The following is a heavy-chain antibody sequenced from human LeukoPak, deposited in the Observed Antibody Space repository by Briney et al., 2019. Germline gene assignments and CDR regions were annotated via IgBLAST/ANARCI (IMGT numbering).Heavy chain of an antibody. D-gene: IGHD3-9*01. V-gene: IGHV3-33*01. J-gene: IGHJ6*02. CDR2: IWFDGSNK. CDR3: AGALRYFDFPYYYYYGMDV. Sequence: GRSLRLSCAASGFTFSNHAIHWVRQAPGKGLEWVAVIWFDGSNKYYADSVKGRFTISRDNSKNTLYLQMNSLRAEDTAVYYCAGALRYFDFPYYYYYGMDVWGQGTTVTVSS. CDR1: GFTFSNHA.